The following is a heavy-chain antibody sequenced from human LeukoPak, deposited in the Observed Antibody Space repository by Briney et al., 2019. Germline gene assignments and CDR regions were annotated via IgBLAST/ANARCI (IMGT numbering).Heavy chain of an antibody. D-gene: IGHD3/OR15-3a*01. J-gene: IGHJ4*02. CDR3: ATATYSDFWSGYLGEY. CDR1: GYTFTDYY. Sequence: ASVKVSCKTSGYTFTDYYLHWVRQAPGQGLEWVGWISPNSGGTYYAQRFKGRVTMTRDTSISTAYMELTRLRSDDTAVYYCATATYSDFWSGYLGEYWGQGTLVTVSS. CDR2: ISPNSGGT. V-gene: IGHV1-2*02.